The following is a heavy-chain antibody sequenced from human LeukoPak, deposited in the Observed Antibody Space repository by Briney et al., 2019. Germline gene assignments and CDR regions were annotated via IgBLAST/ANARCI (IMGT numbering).Heavy chain of an antibody. CDR1: GFTVSSNY. J-gene: IGHJ4*02. CDR3: AKDLVSDCSGGSCYLFDY. CDR2: ISWNSGSI. Sequence: GGSLRLSCAASGFTVSSNYMSWVRQAPGKGLEWVSGISWNSGSIGYADSVKGRFTISRDNAKNSLYLQMNSLRAEDTALYYCAKDLVSDCSGGSCYLFDYWGQGTLVTVSS. D-gene: IGHD2-15*01. V-gene: IGHV3-9*01.